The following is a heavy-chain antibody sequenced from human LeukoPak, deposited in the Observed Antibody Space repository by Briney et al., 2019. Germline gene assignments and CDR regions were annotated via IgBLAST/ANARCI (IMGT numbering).Heavy chain of an antibody. Sequence: PGGSLRLSCAASGFTFSSYAMHWVRQAPGKGLEWVAVISYDGSNKYYADSVKGRFTISRDNSKNTLYLQMNSLRAEDTAVYYCARAYCSSTSCYTGNYYYYMDVWGKGTTVTVSS. D-gene: IGHD2-2*02. CDR3: ARAYCSSTSCYTGNYYYYMDV. CDR2: ISYDGSNK. V-gene: IGHV3-30*01. J-gene: IGHJ6*03. CDR1: GFTFSSYA.